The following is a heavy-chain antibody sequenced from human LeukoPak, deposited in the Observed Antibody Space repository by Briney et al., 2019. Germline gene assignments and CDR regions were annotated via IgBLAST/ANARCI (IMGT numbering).Heavy chain of an antibody. CDR2: IYTSGST. CDR1: GGPIFSYY. J-gene: IGHJ6*03. Sequence: SETLSLTCTVSGGPIFSYYWSWFRQPPGKGLEWIGYIYTSGSTNYDPSLKSRVTISIDTSKNQFSLKLSSVTAADAAVYYCARHGYYYYMDVWGKGTTVTVSS. CDR3: ARHGYYYYMDV. V-gene: IGHV4-4*09.